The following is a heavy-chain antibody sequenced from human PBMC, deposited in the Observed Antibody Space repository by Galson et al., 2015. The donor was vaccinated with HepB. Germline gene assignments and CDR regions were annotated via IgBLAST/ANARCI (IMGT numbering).Heavy chain of an antibody. D-gene: IGHD3-10*01. Sequence: ETLSLTCTVSGGSISSYYWSWIRQPPGKGLEWIGYIYYSGSTNYNPSLKSRVTISVDTSKNQFSLKLSSVTAADTAVYYCARSLMVRGVITTPYYFDYWGQGTLVTVSS. CDR1: GGSISSYY. CDR3: ARSLMVRGVITTPYYFDY. V-gene: IGHV4-59*08. CDR2: IYYSGST. J-gene: IGHJ4*02.